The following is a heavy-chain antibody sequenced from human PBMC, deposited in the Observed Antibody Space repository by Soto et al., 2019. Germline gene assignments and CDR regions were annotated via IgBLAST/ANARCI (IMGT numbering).Heavy chain of an antibody. CDR1: GFIFSSYA. Sequence: EVQLLESGGGLVQPGGSLRLSCAASGFIFSSYALNWVRQAPGKGLERVSSISGGGGSTNYADSVKGRFTISRDNSKNTLYLQLNSLRAEDTALYYCASAFYGSGSYWGFDYWGQGTLVTVSS. V-gene: IGHV3-23*01. CDR3: ASAFYGSGSYWGFDY. CDR2: ISGGGGST. D-gene: IGHD3-10*01. J-gene: IGHJ4*02.